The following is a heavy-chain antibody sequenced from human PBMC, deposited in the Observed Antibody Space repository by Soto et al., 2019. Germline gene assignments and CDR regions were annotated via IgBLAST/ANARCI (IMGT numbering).Heavy chain of an antibody. CDR1: GGSISSYY. J-gene: IGHJ6*03. V-gene: IGHV4-59*08. CDR2: IYYSGST. D-gene: IGHD1-7*01. Sequence: SETLSLTCTVSGGSISSYYWSWIRQPPGKGLEWIGYIYYSGSTNYNPSLKSRVTISVDTSKNQFSLKLSSVTAADTAVYYCARRAGTTFGSNYYYYYYMDVWGKGTTVTVSS. CDR3: ARRAGTTFGSNYYYYYYMDV.